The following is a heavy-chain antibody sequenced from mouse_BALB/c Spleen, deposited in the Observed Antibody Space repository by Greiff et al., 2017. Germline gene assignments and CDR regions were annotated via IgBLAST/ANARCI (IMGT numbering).Heavy chain of an antibody. CDR1: GYAFTNYL. V-gene: IGHV1-54*01. CDR2: INPGSGGT. Sequence: VQLQQSGAELVRPGTSVKVSCKASGYAFTNYLIEWVKQRPGQGLEWIGVINPGSGGTNYNEKFKGKATLTADKSSSTAYMQLSSLTSDDSAVYFCARFLRYAMDYWGQGTSVTVSS. J-gene: IGHJ4*01. D-gene: IGHD1-1*01. CDR3: ARFLRYAMDY.